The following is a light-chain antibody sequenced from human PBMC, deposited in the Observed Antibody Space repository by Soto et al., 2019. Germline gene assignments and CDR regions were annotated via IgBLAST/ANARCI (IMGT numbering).Light chain of an antibody. Sequence: ELVLTQSPGTLYLSPGERATLSCMASQSVSSSYLAWDQQNPGQAPRLLIYGASSRATGIPDSFSGSGSGTDFTLTISRLEPEDFAVYYCQQYDSSPLTFGGGTKVEIK. V-gene: IGKV3-20*01. CDR1: QSVSSSY. CDR3: QQYDSSPLT. J-gene: IGKJ4*01. CDR2: GAS.